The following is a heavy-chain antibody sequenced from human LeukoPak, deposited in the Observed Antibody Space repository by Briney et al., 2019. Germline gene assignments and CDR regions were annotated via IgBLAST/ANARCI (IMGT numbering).Heavy chain of an antibody. CDR2: ISSSSSYI. J-gene: IGHJ4*02. D-gene: IGHD3-22*01. V-gene: IGHV3-21*04. CDR1: GFTFSSYI. CDR3: AKEIVVIINHYFDY. Sequence: PGGSLRLSCAASGFTFSSYIMNWVRQAPGKGLEWVSSISSSSSYIYYADSVKGRFTISRDNSKNTLYLQMNSLRAEDTAVYYCAKEIVVIINHYFDYWGQGTLVTVSS.